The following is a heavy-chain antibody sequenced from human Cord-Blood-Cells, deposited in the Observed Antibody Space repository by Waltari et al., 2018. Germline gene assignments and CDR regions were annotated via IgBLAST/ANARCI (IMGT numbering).Heavy chain of an antibody. Sequence: EVQLLESGGGLVQPGGSLRLSCAASGFTFSSYAMSWVRQAPGKGLECGLSNRGRGGKTNYADSVKGRFTISRNKSKNQLYLQMNSLRAEDTAVYYCPIAVAGCYYYYGMDVWGQGTTVTGSS. CDR2: NRGRGGKT. CDR1: GFTFSSYA. D-gene: IGHD6-19*01. CDR3: PIAVAGCYYYYGMDV. J-gene: IGHJ6*02. V-gene: IGHV3-23*01.